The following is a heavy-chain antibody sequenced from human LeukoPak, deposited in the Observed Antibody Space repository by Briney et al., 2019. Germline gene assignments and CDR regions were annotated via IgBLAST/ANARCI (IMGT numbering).Heavy chain of an antibody. CDR2: ISAYNGNT. Sequence: GSSVKVSCQPTRYTFTRYGITWVRQAPGQGLEWLGWISAYNGNTNYAHKFQGRVTMTTDTSTSTAYMELRSLRSDDTAVYYCARRGGKNYGDYVLYYYYMDVWGKGTTLTVSS. D-gene: IGHD4-17*01. CDR3: ARRGGKNYGDYVLYYYYMDV. V-gene: IGHV1-18*01. CDR1: RYTFTRYG. J-gene: IGHJ6*03.